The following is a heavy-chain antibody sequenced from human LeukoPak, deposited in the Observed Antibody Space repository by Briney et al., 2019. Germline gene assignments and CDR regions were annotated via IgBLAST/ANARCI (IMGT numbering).Heavy chain of an antibody. CDR2: IYYSGTT. V-gene: IGHV4-34*01. CDR3: ARTRGAGYSYGFNYYYYMDV. Sequence: SETLSLTCAVYGGSFNTYYWTWIRQPPGKGLEWIGTIYYSGTTYFNPSLKSQVTISIDTSKNQFSLRLSSVTAADTAVYYCARTRGAGYSYGFNYYYYMDVWGKGTTVTVSS. J-gene: IGHJ6*03. CDR1: GGSFNTYY. D-gene: IGHD5-18*01.